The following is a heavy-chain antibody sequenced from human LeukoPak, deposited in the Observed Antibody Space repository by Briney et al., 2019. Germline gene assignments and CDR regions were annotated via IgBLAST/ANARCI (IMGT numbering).Heavy chain of an antibody. D-gene: IGHD3-22*01. CDR1: GFTFSNAW. V-gene: IGHV3-15*01. Sequence: GGSLRLSCAASGFTFSNAWISWVRQAPGKGLEWVGRIKSKTDGGTTDYAAPVKGRFTISRDDSKNTLYLQMNSLKTEDTAVYYCTTDQLVYYYDEVPYYYYGMDVWGQGTTVTVSS. J-gene: IGHJ6*02. CDR2: IKSKTDGGTT. CDR3: TTDQLVYYYDEVPYYYYGMDV.